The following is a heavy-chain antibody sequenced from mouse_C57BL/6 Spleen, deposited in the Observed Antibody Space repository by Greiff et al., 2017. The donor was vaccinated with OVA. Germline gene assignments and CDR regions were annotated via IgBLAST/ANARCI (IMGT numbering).Heavy chain of an antibody. V-gene: IGHV5-4*03. J-gene: IGHJ3*01. CDR3: ARGSNPAWFAY. CDR2: ISDGGSYT. D-gene: IGHD2-5*01. Sequence: DVMLVESGGGLVKPGGSLKLSCAASGFTFSSYAMSWVRQTPEKRLEWVATISDGGSYTYYPDNVKGRFTISRDNAKNNLYLQMSHLKSEDTAMYYCARGSNPAWFAYWGQGTLVTVSA. CDR1: GFTFSSYA.